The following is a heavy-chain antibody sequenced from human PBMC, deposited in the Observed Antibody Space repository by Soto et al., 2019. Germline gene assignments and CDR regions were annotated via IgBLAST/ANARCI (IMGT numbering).Heavy chain of an antibody. CDR3: ARGHEVIRGALDV. Sequence: ASVKVSCKASGYRFETYGMTWVRQAPGQGLEWMGWISAYSVDIYNAQKFQDRVTMTTDTSTGTAYMELRGLRSDDTAVYYCARGHEVIRGALDVWGQGTTVTVSS. V-gene: IGHV1-18*01. J-gene: IGHJ6*02. CDR1: GYRFETYG. D-gene: IGHD2-21*01. CDR2: ISAYSVDI.